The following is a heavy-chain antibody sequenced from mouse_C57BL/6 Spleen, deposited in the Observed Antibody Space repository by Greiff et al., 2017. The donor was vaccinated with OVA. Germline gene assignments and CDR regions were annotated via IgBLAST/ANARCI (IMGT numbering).Heavy chain of an antibody. CDR3: ARDGLFAY. J-gene: IGHJ3*01. V-gene: IGHV3-6*01. D-gene: IGHD3-1*01. Sequence: EVKLMESGPGLVKPSQSLSLTCSVTGYSITSGYYWNWIRQFPGNKLEWMGYISYDGSNNYNPSLKNRISITRDTSKNQFFLKLNSVTTEDTATYYCARDGLFAYWGQGTLVTVSA. CDR2: ISYDGSN. CDR1: GYSITSGYY.